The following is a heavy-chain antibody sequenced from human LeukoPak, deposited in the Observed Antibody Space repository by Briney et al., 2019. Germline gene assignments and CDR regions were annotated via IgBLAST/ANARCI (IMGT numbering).Heavy chain of an antibody. CDR2: IYYSGST. CDR1: GGSISSYY. D-gene: IGHD3-3*01. J-gene: IGHJ5*02. V-gene: IGHV4-59*01. Sequence: SETLSLTCTVSGGSISSYYWSWIRQPPGKGLEWIGYIYYSGSTNYNPSLKSRVTISVDTSKNQFSLKLSSVTAADTAVYYCARDPARWSGYYEVWFDPWGQGTLVTVSS. CDR3: ARDPARWSGYYEVWFDP.